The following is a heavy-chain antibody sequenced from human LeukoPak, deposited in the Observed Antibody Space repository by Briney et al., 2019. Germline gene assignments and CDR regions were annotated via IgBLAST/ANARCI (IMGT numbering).Heavy chain of an antibody. D-gene: IGHD6-13*01. CDR3: ARIAAAGTYNWFDP. CDR2: MNPNSGNT. Sequence: ASVKVSCKASGYTFTSYDINWVRQATGQGLEWMGWMNPNSGNTGYAQKFQGRVTITRNTSISTAYMELSSLRSEDTAVYYCARIAAAGTYNWFDPWGQGTLVTVSS. J-gene: IGHJ5*02. CDR1: GYTFTSYD. V-gene: IGHV1-8*03.